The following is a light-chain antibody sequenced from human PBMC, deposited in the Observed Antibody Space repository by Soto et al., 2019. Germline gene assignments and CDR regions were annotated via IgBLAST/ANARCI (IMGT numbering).Light chain of an antibody. CDR1: SSDVGGYNY. Sequence: QSALTQPASVSGSPGQSITISCTGTSSDVGGYNYVSWYQQHPGKAPKLMIFEVSNRPSGVSYRFSGSKSGNTASLTISGLQAEDEADYYCSSYTSSSTLVVFGGGTKLTV. CDR2: EVS. V-gene: IGLV2-14*01. CDR3: SSYTSSSTLVV. J-gene: IGLJ2*01.